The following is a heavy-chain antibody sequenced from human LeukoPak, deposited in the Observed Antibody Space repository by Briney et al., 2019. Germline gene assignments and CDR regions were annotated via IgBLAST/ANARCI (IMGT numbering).Heavy chain of an antibody. D-gene: IGHD6-19*01. J-gene: IGHJ4*02. Sequence: ASVKVSCKASGYTFTGYYMHWVRQAPGQGLEWMGWINPNSGGTNYAQKFQGRVAMTRDTSISTAYMELSRLRSDDMAVYYCARSLPLYSSGSDYWGQGTLVTVSS. CDR1: GYTFTGYY. CDR2: INPNSGGT. CDR3: ARSLPLYSSGSDY. V-gene: IGHV1-2*02.